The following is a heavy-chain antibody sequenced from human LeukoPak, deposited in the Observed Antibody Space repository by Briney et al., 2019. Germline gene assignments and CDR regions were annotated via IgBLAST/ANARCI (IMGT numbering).Heavy chain of an antibody. D-gene: IGHD6-13*01. CDR2: IYYSGST. J-gene: IGHJ4*02. CDR3: AIPIAFSSSCYRD. Sequence: SETLSLTCTVSGGSISSGSYYWSWIRQPPGKGLEWIGSIYYSGSTYYNPSLKSRVTMSVDTSKNQFSLKLSSVTAADTAVYYCAIPIAFSSSCYRDWGQGTLVTVSS. CDR1: GGSISSGSYY. V-gene: IGHV4-39*07.